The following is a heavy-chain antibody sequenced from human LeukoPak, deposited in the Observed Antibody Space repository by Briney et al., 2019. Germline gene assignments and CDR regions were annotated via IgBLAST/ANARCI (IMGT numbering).Heavy chain of an antibody. J-gene: IGHJ4*02. Sequence: ASVKVSCKASGGTFSSYAISWVRQAPGQGLEWMGGIIPIFGTANYAQKFQGRVTITADESTSTAYMELSSLRSEDTAVYYCARAMVRGDKNFDYWGQGTLVTVSS. CDR1: GGTFSSYA. CDR3: ARAMVRGDKNFDY. D-gene: IGHD3-10*01. V-gene: IGHV1-69*13. CDR2: IIPIFGTA.